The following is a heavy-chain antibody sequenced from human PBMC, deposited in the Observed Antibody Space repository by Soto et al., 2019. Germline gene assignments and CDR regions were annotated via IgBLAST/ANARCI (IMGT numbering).Heavy chain of an antibody. CDR3: AKWLRVGSYYCDF. J-gene: IGHJ4*02. CDR1: GFTFGTYA. D-gene: IGHD2-2*03. V-gene: IGHV3-23*01. CDR2: VQSNHVT. Sequence: GGSLRLSCQASGFTFGTYAMSWVRQAPGKRLEWVAVVQSNHVTYYADSVRGRLTISRDNSKNTVYRQMDSLRVEDTALYYWAKWLRVGSYYCDFWGQGAMVTVSS.